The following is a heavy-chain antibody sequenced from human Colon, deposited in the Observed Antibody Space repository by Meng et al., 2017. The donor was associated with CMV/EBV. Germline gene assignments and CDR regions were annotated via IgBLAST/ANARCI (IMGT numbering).Heavy chain of an antibody. Sequence: ASVKVSCKASGYTFTGHHMHWVRQVPGQGLEWMGWINSNSGGTKYAQKFQGRVTMTRDTSISTAYMELTSLRSDDTAVYYCARDLVVVIPDDLWGQGTRVTVSS. CDR2: INSNSGGT. CDR1: GYTFTGHH. CDR3: ARDLVVVIPDDL. D-gene: IGHD2-2*01. J-gene: IGHJ5*02. V-gene: IGHV1-2*02.